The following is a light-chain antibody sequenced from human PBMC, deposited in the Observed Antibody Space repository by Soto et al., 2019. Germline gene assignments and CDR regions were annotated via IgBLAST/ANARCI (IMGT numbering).Light chain of an antibody. CDR3: QQYDTYPYT. V-gene: IGKV1-39*01. Sequence: DIQMTQSPSSLSASGEDRVIITCRASQSISNHLNWYQQKPGKAPKLLIFAASSLQSGVPSRFSGSRSGPDFTLTISSLQPDDFATYYCQQYDTYPYTFGQGTKVDIK. CDR1: QSISNH. CDR2: AAS. J-gene: IGKJ2*01.